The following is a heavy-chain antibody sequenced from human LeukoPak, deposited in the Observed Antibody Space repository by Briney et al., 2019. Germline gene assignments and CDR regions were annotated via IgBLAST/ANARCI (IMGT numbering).Heavy chain of an antibody. CDR1: GGSISSHY. J-gene: IGHJ4*02. CDR2: IYYSGST. D-gene: IGHD3-16*01. V-gene: IGHV4-59*11. Sequence: SETLSLTCTVSGGSISSHYWSRIRQPPGKGLEWIGYIYYSGSTNYNPSLKSRVTISVDTSKNQFSLKLSSVTAADTAVYYCARGGEGVPLLYFDYWGQGTLVTVSS. CDR3: ARGGEGVPLLYFDY.